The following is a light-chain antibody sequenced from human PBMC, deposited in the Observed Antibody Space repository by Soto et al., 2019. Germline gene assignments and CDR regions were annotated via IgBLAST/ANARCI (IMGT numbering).Light chain of an antibody. CDR3: QQSFNTLPMYT. V-gene: IGKV1-39*01. J-gene: IGKJ2*01. CDR1: QTINNY. CDR2: AAS. Sequence: IPMTQSPSSLSASMGDRVTITCRSNQTINNYLNWYQQKPGNAPKLLIYAASSLHVGVPSRFSGTGSGTDFTLTISGLQPEDFATYYCQQSFNTLPMYTFGQGTTLHLK.